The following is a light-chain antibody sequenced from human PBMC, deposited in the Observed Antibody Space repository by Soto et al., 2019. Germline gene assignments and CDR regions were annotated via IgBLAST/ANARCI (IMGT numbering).Light chain of an antibody. CDR1: QSLLHSNGYNY. V-gene: IGKV2-28*01. J-gene: IGKJ2*01. Sequence: DIVMTQSPLSLPVTPGESASISCRSSQSLLHSNGYNYLDWYVQKPGQSPQLLIYLASNRASGVADRFSGSGSGTDFTLKISRVEAEDVGVYYCMQPLQTPRYTFGQGTKLEIK. CDR2: LAS. CDR3: MQPLQTPRYT.